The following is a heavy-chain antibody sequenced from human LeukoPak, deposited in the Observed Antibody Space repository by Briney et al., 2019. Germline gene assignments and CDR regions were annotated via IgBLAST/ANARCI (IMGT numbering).Heavy chain of an antibody. CDR1: GFTFGRNA. V-gene: IGHV3-30*04. J-gene: IGHJ4*02. D-gene: IGHD4-17*01. CDR3: ARMGGPYDYGDPFDY. Sequence: PGGSLRLSCAASGFTFGRNAMHWVRQAPGKGLEWVAVISYDGSNKYYADSVKGRFTISRDNSKNTLYLQMNSLRTEDTAVYYCARMGGPYDYGDPFDYWGQGTLVTVSS. CDR2: ISYDGSNK.